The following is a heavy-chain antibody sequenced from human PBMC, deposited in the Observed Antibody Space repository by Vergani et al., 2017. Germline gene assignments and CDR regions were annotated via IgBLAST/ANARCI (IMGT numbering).Heavy chain of an antibody. D-gene: IGHD3/OR15-3a*01. CDR3: SRQFWDGDGDRFDH. Sequence: QLQLQESGPGLLKPSETLSLTCSVSGTSISGSSDYWGWIRKPPGKGLEWIGSIFYTGTSYYNPSLESRATNSVDTSKNQFSLKLKSVTAADTAVYYCSRQFWDGDGDRFDHWGQGTLVTVSS. J-gene: IGHJ4*02. V-gene: IGHV4-39*01. CDR1: GTSISGSSDY. CDR2: IFYTGTS.